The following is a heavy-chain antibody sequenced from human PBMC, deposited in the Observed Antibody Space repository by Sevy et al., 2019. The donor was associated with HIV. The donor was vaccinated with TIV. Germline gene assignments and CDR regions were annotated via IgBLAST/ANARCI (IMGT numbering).Heavy chain of an antibody. D-gene: IGHD3-10*01. CDR2: IQYSGST. CDR3: ARVGAWYYGSTGNAFDI. V-gene: IGHV4-59*11. J-gene: IGHJ3*02. CDR1: GGSISTHY. Sequence: SENLSLTCTVSGGSISTHYWSWIRQPPGKGLEWIGYIQYSGSTNNNPSLKSRVTISIDTSKNQFSLKLSSVTAADTAVYYCARVGAWYYGSTGNAFDIWGQGIMVTVSS.